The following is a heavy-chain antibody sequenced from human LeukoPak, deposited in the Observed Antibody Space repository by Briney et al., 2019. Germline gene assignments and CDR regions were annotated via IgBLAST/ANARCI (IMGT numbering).Heavy chain of an antibody. D-gene: IGHD3-9*01. V-gene: IGHV4-31*03. CDR2: IYYSGST. CDR1: GGSISSGGYY. Sequence: SQTLSLTCTVSGGSISSGGYYWSWIRQHPGKGLEWIGYIYYSGSTYYNPSLKSRVTISVDTSKNQFSLKLSSVTAADTAVYYCARDSSAYDILTGYYAFDIWGQGTMVTVSS. J-gene: IGHJ3*02. CDR3: ARDSSAYDILTGYYAFDI.